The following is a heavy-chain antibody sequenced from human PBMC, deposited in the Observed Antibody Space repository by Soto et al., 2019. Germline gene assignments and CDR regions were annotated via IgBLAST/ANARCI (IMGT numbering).Heavy chain of an antibody. Sequence: GGSLRLSCTASGFTFGDYAMSWVRQAPGKGLEWVGFIRSKAYGGTTEYAASVKGRFTTSRDDSKSIAYLQMNSLKTEDTAVYYCTRDASYSSSWYARYYYYGMDVWGQGTTVTVSS. CDR1: GFTFGDYA. V-gene: IGHV3-49*04. J-gene: IGHJ6*02. D-gene: IGHD6-13*01. CDR2: IRSKAYGGTT. CDR3: TRDASYSSSWYARYYYYGMDV.